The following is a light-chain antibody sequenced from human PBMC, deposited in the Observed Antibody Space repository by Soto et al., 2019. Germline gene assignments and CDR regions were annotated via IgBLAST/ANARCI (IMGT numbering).Light chain of an antibody. CDR1: QSVSRD. CDR3: QQYGSSSWT. Sequence: EIVQTQAQATVPRSPGDRPTLCWRASQSVSRDLAWYQQRPGQAPRLLIYGASSRATGIPDRFSGSGSGTEFTLTISRLEPEDFAVYYCQQYGSSSWTFGQGTKVDI. CDR2: GAS. J-gene: IGKJ1*01. V-gene: IGKV3-20*01.